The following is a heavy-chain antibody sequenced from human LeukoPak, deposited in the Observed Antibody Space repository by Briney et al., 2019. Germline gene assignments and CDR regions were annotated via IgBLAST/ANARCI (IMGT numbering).Heavy chain of an antibody. Sequence: GGSLRLSCAASGFTFSSYEMNWVRQAPGKGLEWVSYISSSGSTIYYADSVKGRFTISRDNAKNSLYLQMNSLRPEDMAIYYCATEDGSYSRSLGFDYWGQGTLVTLSS. CDR3: ATEDGSYSRSLGFDY. CDR2: ISSSGSTI. D-gene: IGHD1-26*01. J-gene: IGHJ4*02. V-gene: IGHV3-48*03. CDR1: GFTFSSYE.